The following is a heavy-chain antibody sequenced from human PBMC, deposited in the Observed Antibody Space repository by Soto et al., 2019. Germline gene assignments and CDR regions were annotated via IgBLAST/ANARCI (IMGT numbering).Heavy chain of an antibody. CDR2: ISGSGDST. CDR1: GFTFSSYA. D-gene: IGHD3-22*01. J-gene: IGHJ4*02. Sequence: EVQLLESGGGLVQPGGSLRLSCAASGFTFSSYAMSWVRQAPGKGLEWVSAISGSGDSTYYADSVKGRFTISRDNSKNTRFLQMNSLRAEATAVYYCAKTYYYDSSGYFRYYFDYWGQGTLVTVSS. CDR3: AKTYYYDSSGYFRYYFDY. V-gene: IGHV3-23*01.